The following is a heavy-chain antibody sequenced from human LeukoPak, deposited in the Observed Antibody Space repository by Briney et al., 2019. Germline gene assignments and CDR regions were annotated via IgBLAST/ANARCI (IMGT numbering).Heavy chain of an antibody. D-gene: IGHD5-12*01. CDR1: GGSISSGGYY. V-gene: IGHV4-31*03. CDR3: ARGGYSGDYYYDYYGMDV. Sequence: PSETLSLTCTVSGGSISSGGYYWSWIRQHPGKGLEWIGYIYYSGSTYYNPSLKSRVTISVDTSKNQFSLKLSSVTAADTAVYYCARGGYSGDYYYDYYGMDVWGQGTTVTVSS. CDR2: IYYSGST. J-gene: IGHJ6*02.